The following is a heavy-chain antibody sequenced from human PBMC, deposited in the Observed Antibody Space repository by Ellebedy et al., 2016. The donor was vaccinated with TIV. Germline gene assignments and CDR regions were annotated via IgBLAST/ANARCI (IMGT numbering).Heavy chain of an antibody. V-gene: IGHV3-48*01. D-gene: IGHD1-1*01. Sequence: SVKGRFTISRDNAKHSLFLQMNSLRADDTAVYYCTKDGSGTMNFWGQGTLVTVSS. CDR3: TKDGSGTMNF. J-gene: IGHJ4*02.